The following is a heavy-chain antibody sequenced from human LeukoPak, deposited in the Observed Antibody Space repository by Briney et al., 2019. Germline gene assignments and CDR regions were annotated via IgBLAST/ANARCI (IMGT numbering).Heavy chain of an antibody. Sequence: ASVKVSCKAAGYTFTGYYMHWVRQAPGQGLEWMGRINPNSGGTNYAQKFQGRVTITRDTSISTAYMELSRLRSDDTAVYYCLVVYPRSVSYFDYWGQGTLVTVSS. D-gene: IGHD3-10*01. V-gene: IGHV1-2*02. CDR3: LVVYPRSVSYFDY. CDR1: GYTFTGYY. J-gene: IGHJ4*02. CDR2: INPNSGGT.